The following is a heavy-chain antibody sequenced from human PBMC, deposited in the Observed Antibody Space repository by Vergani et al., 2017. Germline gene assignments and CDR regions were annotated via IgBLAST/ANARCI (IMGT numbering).Heavy chain of an antibody. Sequence: EVQLVESGGGLVQPGGSLRLSCAASGFNVSSNYMSWVRQAPGKGLEWGAVIYSGGSTYYADSVKGRFTISRDNSKNTLYLQMNSLRAEDTAVYYCAGVRYNWNSLYYFDYWGQGTLVTVSS. CDR1: GFNVSSNY. CDR2: IYSGGST. CDR3: AGVRYNWNSLYYFDY. J-gene: IGHJ4*02. V-gene: IGHV3-66*02. D-gene: IGHD1-7*01.